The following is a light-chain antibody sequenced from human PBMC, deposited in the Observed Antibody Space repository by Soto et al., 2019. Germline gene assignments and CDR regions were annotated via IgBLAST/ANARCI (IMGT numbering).Light chain of an antibody. CDR1: QSINSW. J-gene: IGKJ1*01. V-gene: IGKV1-5*03. Sequence: DIQMTQSPSTLSASIGDRVTITCRASQSINSWLAWHQQKPGKAPKLLIYKASYLEGGVPSRFSGSASGTEFTLTISSLQPDDFATYDCQQYHAFPGTFGQGTRVEIK. CDR3: QQYHAFPGT. CDR2: KAS.